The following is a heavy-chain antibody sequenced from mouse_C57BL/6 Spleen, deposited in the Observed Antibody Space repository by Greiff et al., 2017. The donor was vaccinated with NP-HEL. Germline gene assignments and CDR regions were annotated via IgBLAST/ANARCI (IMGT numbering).Heavy chain of an antibody. CDR2: IDPETGGT. CDR1: GYTFTDYE. CDR3: TRRTNPYYAMDY. J-gene: IGHJ4*01. Sequence: QVQLKQSGAELVRPGASVTLSCKASGYTFTDYEMHWVKQTPVHGLAWIGAIDPETGGTAYNQKFKGKAILTADKSSSTAYMELRSLTSEDSTVYYCTRRTNPYYAMDYGGQGTSVTVSS. V-gene: IGHV1-15*01.